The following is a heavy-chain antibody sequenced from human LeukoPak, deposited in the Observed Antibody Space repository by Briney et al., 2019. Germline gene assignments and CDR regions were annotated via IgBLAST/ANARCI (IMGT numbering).Heavy chain of an antibody. D-gene: IGHD5-12*01. CDR3: ARGYYSGYDPDDAFDI. J-gene: IGHJ3*02. Sequence: RGSLRLSCAASGFTFSNSGMHWVRQAPGKGLEWVAFLRYDGSNKFYTGSVKGRFTISRDNSKNTLFLQMNSLRAEDTAVYYCARGYYSGYDPDDAFDIWGQGTMVTVSS. CDR1: GFTFSNSG. CDR2: LRYDGSNK. V-gene: IGHV3-30*02.